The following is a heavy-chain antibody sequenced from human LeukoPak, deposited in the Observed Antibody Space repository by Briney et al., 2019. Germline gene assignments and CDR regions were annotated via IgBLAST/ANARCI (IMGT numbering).Heavy chain of an antibody. D-gene: IGHD3-16*01. CDR3: ARDEEGEPNLDY. CDR1: GGTFSSYA. J-gene: IGHJ4*02. CDR2: IIPIFGTA. Sequence: ASVKVSCKASGGTFSSYAISWVRQAPGQGLEWMGGIIPIFGTANYAQKFQGRVTITADESTSTAYMELSSLRSEDTAVYYCARDEEGEPNLDYWGQGTLVTVSS. V-gene: IGHV1-69*01.